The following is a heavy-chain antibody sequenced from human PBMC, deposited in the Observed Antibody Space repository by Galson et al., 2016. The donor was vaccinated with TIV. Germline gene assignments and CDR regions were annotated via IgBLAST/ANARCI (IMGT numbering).Heavy chain of an antibody. V-gene: IGHV3-23*01. Sequence: LRLSCAASGFTFSNFAVSWVRQAPGKGLEWVSAISAGGGRTNYADSVKGRFTISRDNPKNTLYLQMSSLRAEDTAVYFCAKMDSSGFDYVRRFDFWGQGTLATVSS. CDR3: AKMDSSGFDYVRRFDF. J-gene: IGHJ4*02. CDR2: ISAGGGRT. D-gene: IGHD3-22*01. CDR1: GFTFSNFA.